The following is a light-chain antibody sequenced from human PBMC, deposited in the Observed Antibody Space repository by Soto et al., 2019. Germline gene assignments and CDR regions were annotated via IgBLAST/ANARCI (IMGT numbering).Light chain of an antibody. J-gene: IGKJ2*01. CDR3: QQYDTSIWAYT. CDR1: QSVSSSY. V-gene: IGKV3-20*01. CDR2: GAS. Sequence: EVVLTQSPVTLSLSPGERATLSCRASQSVSSSYLAWYQQTPGQAPRLLIYGASSRATGIPDRFSGSGSGTDFTITISRLEPEDFAVYYCQQYDTSIWAYTFGQGTKLEIK.